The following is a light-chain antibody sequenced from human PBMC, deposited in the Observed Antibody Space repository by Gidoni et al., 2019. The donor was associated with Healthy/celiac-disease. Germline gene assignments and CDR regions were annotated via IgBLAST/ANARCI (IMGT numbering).Light chain of an antibody. CDR3: QQYYSTPRT. CDR2: WAS. V-gene: IGKV4-1*01. J-gene: IGKJ1*01. Sequence: DIVMIQTPDSLAVSLCERATINCKSSQSVLYSSNNKNYLAWYQQKPGQPPTLLIYWASTRQSGVPDRCSGSGSGTDFPLTISSLQAEDVAVYYCQQYYSTPRTFGQGTKVEIK. CDR1: QSVLYSSNNKNY.